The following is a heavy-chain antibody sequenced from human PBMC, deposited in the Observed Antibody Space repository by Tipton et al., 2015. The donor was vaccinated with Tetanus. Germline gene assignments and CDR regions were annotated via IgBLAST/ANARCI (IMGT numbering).Heavy chain of an antibody. J-gene: IGHJ6*02. CDR1: GFTFSSYG. CDR2: IWYDGSNK. V-gene: IGHV3-33*01. Sequence: SGFTFSSYGMHWVRQAPGKGLEWVAVIWYDGSNKYYADSVKGRFTISRDNSKNTLYLQMNSLRAEDTAVYYCARDPITMVRGIYYYYGMDVWGQGTTVTVSS. D-gene: IGHD3-10*01. CDR3: ARDPITMVRGIYYYYGMDV.